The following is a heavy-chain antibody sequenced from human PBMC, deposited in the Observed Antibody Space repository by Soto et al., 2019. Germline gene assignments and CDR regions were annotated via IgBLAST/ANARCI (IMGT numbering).Heavy chain of an antibody. V-gene: IGHV1-18*04. CDR2: ISGYNGNT. CDR1: GYTFSTYG. Sequence: GASVKVSCKASGYTFSTYGISWVRQAPGQGLEWMGWISGYNGNTNYAQKVQDRVTMTIDTSTSTAYMEVRSLRSDDTAVYYCASATITMIRGVTYFYYGMDLWGQGTTVTVS. CDR3: ASATITMIRGVTYFYYGMDL. J-gene: IGHJ6*02. D-gene: IGHD3-10*01.